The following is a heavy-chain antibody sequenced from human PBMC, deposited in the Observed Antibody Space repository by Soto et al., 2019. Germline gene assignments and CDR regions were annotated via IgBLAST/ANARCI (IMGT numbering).Heavy chain of an antibody. CDR2: IRGNGDGT. J-gene: IGHJ3*02. CDR3: AAAGAGTFDI. D-gene: IGHD3-10*01. V-gene: IGHV3-23*01. Sequence: VQLLESGGGLVPPGGSLRLSCAASGYTFSNYAMSWVRQAPGKGLEWVSTIRGNGDGTYYADSVKGRFTISRDNSKNTLSLRMNSLRVEDTALYYCAAAGAGTFDIWGQGTMVTVSS. CDR1: GYTFSNYA.